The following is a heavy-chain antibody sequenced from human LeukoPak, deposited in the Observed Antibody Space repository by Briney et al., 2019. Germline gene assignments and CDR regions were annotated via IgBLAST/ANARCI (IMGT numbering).Heavy chain of an antibody. CDR3: ARDQTYGGNSVGWFDP. D-gene: IGHD4-23*01. CDR2: IYYSGST. J-gene: IGHJ5*02. V-gene: IGHV4-59*12. Sequence: SETLSLTCTVSGGSISSYYWSWIRQPPGKGLEWIGYIYYSGSTNYNPSLKSRVTISVDTSKNQFSLKLSSVTAADTAVYYCARDQTYGGNSVGWFDPWGQGTLVTVSS. CDR1: GGSISSYY.